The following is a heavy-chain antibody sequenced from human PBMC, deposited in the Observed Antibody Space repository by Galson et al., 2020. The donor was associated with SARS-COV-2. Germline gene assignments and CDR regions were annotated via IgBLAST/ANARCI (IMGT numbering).Heavy chain of an antibody. Sequence: SETLSLTCTVSGASISSYYWSWIRQPPGKGLEWIGYIYYSGSTDYNPSLKSRVTLSMDTSKSQFSLKLSSVTAADTAVYYCAKGEWLFDYWGQGTLVTVSS. J-gene: IGHJ4*02. D-gene: IGHD3-3*01. CDR2: IYYSGST. CDR1: GASISSYY. V-gene: IGHV4-59*01. CDR3: AKGEWLFDY.